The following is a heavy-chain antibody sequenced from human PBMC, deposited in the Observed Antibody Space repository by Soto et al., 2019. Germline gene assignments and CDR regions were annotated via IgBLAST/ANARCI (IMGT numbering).Heavy chain of an antibody. V-gene: IGHV4-34*01. CDR3: ARAAAAAGGLDGNYYFDY. CDR2: INHSGST. Sequence: NPSETLSLTCAVYGGSFSGYYWSWIRQPPGKGLEWIGEINHSGSTNYNPSLKSRVTISVDTSKNQFSLKLSSVTAADTAVYYCARAAAAAGGLDGNYYFDYWGQGTLVTVSS. CDR1: GGSFSGYY. J-gene: IGHJ4*02. D-gene: IGHD6-13*01.